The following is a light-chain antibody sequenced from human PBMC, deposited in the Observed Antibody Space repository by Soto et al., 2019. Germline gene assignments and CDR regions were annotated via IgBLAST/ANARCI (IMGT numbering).Light chain of an antibody. CDR2: DAS. V-gene: IGKV1-33*01. CDR3: QQSHKTPT. CDR1: QDISNY. J-gene: IGKJ5*01. Sequence: DIQMTQSPSSLSASVGDRVTITCQASQDISNYLNWYQQKPGKAPKLLIYDASNLETGVPSRLSGSASGTAFVLTITNLQPEDFPIYFCQQSHKTPTFGQGTRLEIK.